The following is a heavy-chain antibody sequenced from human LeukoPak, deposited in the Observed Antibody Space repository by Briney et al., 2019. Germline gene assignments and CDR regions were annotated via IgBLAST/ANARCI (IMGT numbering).Heavy chain of an antibody. CDR2: ISSSSSTI. V-gene: IGHV3-48*04. CDR3: ARERGSSSWPVDY. CDR1: GFTFSSYS. D-gene: IGHD6-13*01. J-gene: IGHJ4*02. Sequence: TGGSLRLSCAASGFTFSSYSMNWVRQAPGKGLEWVSYISSSSSTIYYADSVKGRFTISRDNAKNSLYLQMNSLRAEDTAVYYCARERGSSSWPVDYWGQGTLVTVSS.